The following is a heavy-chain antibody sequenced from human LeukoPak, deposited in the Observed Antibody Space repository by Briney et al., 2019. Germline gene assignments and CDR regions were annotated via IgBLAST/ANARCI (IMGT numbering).Heavy chain of an antibody. D-gene: IGHD6-13*01. CDR2: ISGSGGGT. J-gene: IGHJ4*02. CDR1: GVTFSSYV. V-gene: IGHV3-23*01. CDR3: AKEMKASIAAAGAFDY. Sequence: GGSLGLSCEASGVTFSSYVMSWVRQAPGKGPEWVSGISGSGGGTYYADSVKGRFAISRDNSKNTLYLQMNSLRAEDTAVYYCAKEMKASIAAAGAFDYWGQGTLVTVSS.